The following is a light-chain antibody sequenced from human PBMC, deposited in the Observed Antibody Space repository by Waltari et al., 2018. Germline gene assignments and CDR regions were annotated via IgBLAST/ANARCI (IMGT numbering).Light chain of an antibody. Sequence: QSVLTQPASVSGSPGRSITISCTGANSDVGGYNSVSWYQQHPGRAPKLMIYAVSNRPSGVSDRLSGSKSGNTASLTISGLQAEDEADYYCSSYTNRRDVIFGGGTKLTVL. CDR1: NSDVGGYNS. CDR3: SSYTNRRDVI. CDR2: AVS. J-gene: IGLJ2*01. V-gene: IGLV2-14*03.